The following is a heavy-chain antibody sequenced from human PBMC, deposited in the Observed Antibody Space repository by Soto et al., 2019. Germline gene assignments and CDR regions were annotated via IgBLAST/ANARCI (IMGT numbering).Heavy chain of an antibody. CDR3: ARGTKYSRGPGLLAISTLAR. V-gene: IGHV1-46*03. CDR2: INPSGGST. CDR1: GYTFTSYY. Sequence: ASVKVSCKASGYTFTSYYMHLVRQAPGQGLEWMGIINPSGGSTSYAQKFQGRVTMTRDTSTSTVYMELSSLRSEDTAVYYCARGTKYSRGPGLLAISTLARWGQGTLVTVSS. J-gene: IGHJ4*02. D-gene: IGHD6-19*01.